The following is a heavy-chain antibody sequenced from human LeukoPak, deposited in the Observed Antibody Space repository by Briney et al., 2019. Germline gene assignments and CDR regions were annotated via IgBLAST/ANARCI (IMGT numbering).Heavy chain of an antibody. Sequence: GASVKVSCKASGYTFTGYYMHWVRQAPGQGLEWMGWINPNSGGTNYAQKLQGRVTMTTDTSTSTAYMELRSLGSDDTAVYYCARDSGGYSSSWYDYWGQGTLVTVSS. V-gene: IGHV1-2*02. CDR1: GYTFTGYY. CDR2: INPNSGGT. D-gene: IGHD6-13*01. J-gene: IGHJ4*02. CDR3: ARDSGGYSSSWYDY.